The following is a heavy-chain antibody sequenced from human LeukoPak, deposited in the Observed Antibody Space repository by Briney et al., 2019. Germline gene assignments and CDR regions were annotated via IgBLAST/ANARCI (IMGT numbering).Heavy chain of an antibody. CDR1: GGSISSYY. V-gene: IGHV4-59*08. D-gene: IGHD2-21*01. CDR2: IYYSGST. CDR3: ARRVVMGIHYFDS. Sequence: PSETLSLTRTVSGGSISSYYWSWIRQPPGKGLECIGYIYYSGSTNYNPSLKSRVTISLDTSKNQFSLRLTSVTAADTAVYYCARRVVMGIHYFDSWGQGTLVTVSS. J-gene: IGHJ4*02.